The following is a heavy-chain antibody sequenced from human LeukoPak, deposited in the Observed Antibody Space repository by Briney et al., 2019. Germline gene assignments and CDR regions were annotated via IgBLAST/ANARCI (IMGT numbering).Heavy chain of an antibody. V-gene: IGHV3-23*01. CDR2: ISGSGGST. D-gene: IGHD3-22*01. CDR3: AKDSYYYDSSGYFY. Sequence: GGSLRLSCAASGFTFSSYAMSWVRQAPGKGLEWVSAISGSGGSTYYADSVKGRFTISRDNSKNTLYLQMNSLRAEDTAVYYCAKDSYYYDSSGYFYWGQGTLVTVSS. J-gene: IGHJ4*02. CDR1: GFTFSSYA.